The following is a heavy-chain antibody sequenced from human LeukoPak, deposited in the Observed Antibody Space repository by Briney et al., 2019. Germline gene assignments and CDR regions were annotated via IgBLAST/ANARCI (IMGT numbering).Heavy chain of an antibody. CDR2: ISGSGGST. CDR1: GFTFSNYA. CDR3: AKGQDYGDV. J-gene: IGHJ4*02. V-gene: IGHV3-23*01. Sequence: TGGSLRLSCAASGFTFSNYAMSWVRQAPGKGLEWVSAISGSGGSTYYPDSVKGRFTISRDNSKNTLFLRMNSLRAGDTAIYYCAKGQDYGDVWGQGTLVTVSS.